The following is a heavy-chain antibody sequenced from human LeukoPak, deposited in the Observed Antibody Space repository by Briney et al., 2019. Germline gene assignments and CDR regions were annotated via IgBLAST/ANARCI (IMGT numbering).Heavy chain of an antibody. CDR3: AKDVNILTGYFLDY. Sequence: PGGSLRLSCTASGFSFNSYAMSWVRQAPGKGPEWVSAIDGSGVNKYYADSVKGRFTISRDNSKNTLYLQMNSLRAEDTAVYYCAKDVNILTGYFLDYWGQGTLVTVSS. D-gene: IGHD3-9*01. V-gene: IGHV3-23*01. CDR2: IDGSGVNK. CDR1: GFSFNSYA. J-gene: IGHJ4*02.